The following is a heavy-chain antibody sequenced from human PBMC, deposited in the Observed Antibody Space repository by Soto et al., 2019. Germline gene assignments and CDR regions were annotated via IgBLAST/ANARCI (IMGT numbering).Heavy chain of an antibody. CDR2: IYWDDDK. CDR3: ARRNXNTAMVYWYFXL. Sequence: SGPTLVNPTQTLTLTCTFSGFSLDTSGVSVSWIRQSPGKALEWLALIYWDDDKRYSPSLKNRLTITKDTSKNQVVLTMTNMDPVDTGTYYCARRNXNTAMVYWYFXLWGRGTLVXVSS. J-gene: IGHJ2*01. D-gene: IGHD5-18*01. V-gene: IGHV2-5*02. CDR1: GFSLDTSGVS.